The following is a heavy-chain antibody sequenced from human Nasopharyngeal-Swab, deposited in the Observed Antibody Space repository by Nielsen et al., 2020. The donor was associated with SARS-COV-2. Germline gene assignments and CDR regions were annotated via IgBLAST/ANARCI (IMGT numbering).Heavy chain of an antibody. D-gene: IGHD3-22*01. V-gene: IGHV3-7*03. J-gene: IGHJ4*02. Sequence: GESLKISCAASGPTFSGHWMTWVRQPPGQGLEWVANIKPDGSEKYYVDSVKGRFTISRDNAKNSLYLQMSNLRADDAAVYYCASRPADTNYYAGFDYWGQGALVTVSS. CDR3: ASRPADTNYYAGFDY. CDR2: IKPDGSEK. CDR1: GPTFSGHW.